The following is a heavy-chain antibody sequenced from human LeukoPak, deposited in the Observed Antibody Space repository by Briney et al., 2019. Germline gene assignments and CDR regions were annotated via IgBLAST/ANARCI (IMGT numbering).Heavy chain of an antibody. V-gene: IGHV1-2*06. Sequence: ASVKVSCKASGYTFTGYYMHWVRQAPGQGLEWMGRINPNSGGTNYAQKFQGRVTMTRDTSISTAYMELSRLRSDDTAVYYCATTSGKRDRGVQIPLYYYMEFWGKGTTVIVS. CDR3: ATTSGKRDRGVQIPLYYYMEF. J-gene: IGHJ6*03. D-gene: IGHD3-10*01. CDR1: GYTFTGYY. CDR2: INPNSGGT.